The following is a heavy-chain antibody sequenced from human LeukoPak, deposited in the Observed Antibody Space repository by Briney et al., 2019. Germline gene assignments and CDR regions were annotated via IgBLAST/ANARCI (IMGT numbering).Heavy chain of an antibody. CDR3: ARRAGAYSHPYDY. J-gene: IGHJ4*02. V-gene: IGHV3-23*01. CDR2: ISGSGGST. CDR1: GFTFSSYS. Sequence: GGSLRLSCAASGFTFSSYSMNWVRQAPGKGLEWVSGISGSGGSTYYADSVKGRFTISRDNSKNTLYLQMNSLRAEDTAVYYCARRAGAYSHPYDYWGQGTLVTVSS. D-gene: IGHD4/OR15-4a*01.